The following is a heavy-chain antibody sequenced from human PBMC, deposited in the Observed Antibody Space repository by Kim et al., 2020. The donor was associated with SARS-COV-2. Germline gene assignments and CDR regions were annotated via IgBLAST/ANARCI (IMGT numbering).Heavy chain of an antibody. CDR2: INQGGTEK. Sequence: GGSLRLSCAASGFTFSTYWMTWVRQAPGKGLEWVANINQGGTEKYYVDSVKGRFTISRDNAKNSLFLDVNSLRVEDTAVYYCARTHYVDYVWGPGTLVTV. CDR3: ARTHYVDYV. D-gene: IGHD4-17*01. V-gene: IGHV3-7*01. J-gene: IGHJ4*02. CDR1: GFTFSTYW.